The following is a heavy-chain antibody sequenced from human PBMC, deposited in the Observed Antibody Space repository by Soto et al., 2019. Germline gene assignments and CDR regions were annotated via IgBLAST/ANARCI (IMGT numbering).Heavy chain of an antibody. CDR2: SANKADSYTT. V-gene: IGHV3-72*01. CDR3: AKGYSDVSVYASDV. Sequence: EEQLVESGGGLVQPGGSLRLSCVASGFAFSDQYIDWVRQAPGRGLEWVGRSANKADSYTTEYAASVQGRFTISRDDSETSLHLQMNRVKNVATAVYSCAKGYSDVSVYASDVLVQETLVTVSS. J-gene: IGHJ3*01. D-gene: IGHD6-13*01. CDR1: GFAFSDQY.